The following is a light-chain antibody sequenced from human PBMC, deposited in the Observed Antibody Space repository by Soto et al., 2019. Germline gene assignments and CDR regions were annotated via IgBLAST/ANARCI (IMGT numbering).Light chain of an antibody. CDR3: QHYNEFFLT. Sequence: DIQLTQSPSSLSASVGDRVIITCQASQHISDSLNWYQQKPGKAPKLLIYDASNLETGVPLRFSGSGSGTDFSFTINSLQPEDIGTYFCQHYNEFFLTFGGGTKVEI. J-gene: IGKJ4*01. V-gene: IGKV1-33*01. CDR2: DAS. CDR1: QHISDS.